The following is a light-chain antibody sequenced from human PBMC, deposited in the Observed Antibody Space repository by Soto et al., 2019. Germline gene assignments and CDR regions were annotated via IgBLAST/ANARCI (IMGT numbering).Light chain of an antibody. CDR1: QSISTW. V-gene: IGKV1-5*03. J-gene: IGKJ1*01. CDR3: QQYITYPFA. Sequence: DIQMTQSPSTLSASVGDRVTITCRASQSISTWLAWYQQRPGKTPKLLISKASKLESGVPSRFSGSGSGTEFTLPISSLQPDDFATYYCQQYITYPFAFGQGTKVEIK. CDR2: KAS.